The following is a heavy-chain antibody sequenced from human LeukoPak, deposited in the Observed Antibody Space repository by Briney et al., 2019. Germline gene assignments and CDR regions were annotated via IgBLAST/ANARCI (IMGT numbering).Heavy chain of an antibody. Sequence: GGPLRLSCAASGFTVSSNYMSWVRQAPGKGLEWVSVIYSGGSTYYADSVKGRFTISRDTSKNTLYLQMNSLRAEDTAVYYRQSWNPYYWGQGTLVTVSS. J-gene: IGHJ4*02. CDR3: QSWNPYY. D-gene: IGHD1-1*01. V-gene: IGHV3-66*01. CDR1: GFTVSSNY. CDR2: IYSGGST.